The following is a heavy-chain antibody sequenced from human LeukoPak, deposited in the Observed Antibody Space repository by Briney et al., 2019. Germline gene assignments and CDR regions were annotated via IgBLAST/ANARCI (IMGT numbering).Heavy chain of an antibody. CDR2: MNPNNGKT. Sequence: ASVKASCKASGYTFTNYDINWVRQATGQGLEWMGWMNPNNGKTGYAQKFQGRVTMTRSTSISTAYMELSSLRSEDTAVYYCATGVGYGKSAPYFDTWGQGTMVTVSS. V-gene: IGHV1-8*01. J-gene: IGHJ3*02. CDR1: GYTFTNYD. CDR3: ATGVGYGKSAPYFDT. D-gene: IGHD4-17*01.